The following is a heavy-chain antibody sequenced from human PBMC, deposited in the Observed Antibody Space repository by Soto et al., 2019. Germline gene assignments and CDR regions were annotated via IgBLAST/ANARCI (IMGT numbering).Heavy chain of an antibody. J-gene: IGHJ6*02. V-gene: IGHV3-49*04. Sequence: GSLRLSCTASGFTFGDYAMSWVRQAPGKGLEWVGFIRSKAYGGTTEYAASVKGRFTISRDDSKSIAYLQMNSLKTEDTAVYYCTRDLTPLVGARGYYYYYYGMDVWGQGTTVTVSS. CDR3: TRDLTPLVGARGYYYYYYGMDV. D-gene: IGHD1-26*01. CDR1: GFTFGDYA. CDR2: IRSKAYGGTT.